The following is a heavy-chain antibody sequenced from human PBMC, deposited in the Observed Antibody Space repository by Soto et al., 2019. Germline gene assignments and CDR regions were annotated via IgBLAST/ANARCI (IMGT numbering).Heavy chain of an antibody. V-gene: IGHV1-24*01. CDR2: FDPEDADT. CDR3: ATLKSDLGLSGNYFNYFDY. D-gene: IGHD3-10*01. CDR1: GYTLTELS. J-gene: IGHJ4*02. Sequence: ASVKVSCKVSGYTLTELSMHWVRQAPGKGLEWMGGFDPEDADTIYAQKFQGRVTTTEDTSTDTAYMELSNLRSEDTAVYYCATLKSDLGLSGNYFNYFDYWGQGTLVTVS.